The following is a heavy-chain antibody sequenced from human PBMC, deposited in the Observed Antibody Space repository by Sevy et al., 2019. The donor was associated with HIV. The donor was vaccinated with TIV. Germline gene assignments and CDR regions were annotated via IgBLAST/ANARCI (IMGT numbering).Heavy chain of an antibody. CDR1: GYTFTSYG. D-gene: IGHD1-26*01. V-gene: IGHV1-18*01. Sequence: ASVNVSCKASGYTFTSYGISWVRQAPGQGLEWMGWISAYNGNTNYAQKLQGRVTMTTDTSTSTAYMELRSLRSDDTAVYYCARDRLGGSYFHSADYWGQGTLVTVSS. J-gene: IGHJ4*02. CDR2: ISAYNGNT. CDR3: ARDRLGGSYFHSADY.